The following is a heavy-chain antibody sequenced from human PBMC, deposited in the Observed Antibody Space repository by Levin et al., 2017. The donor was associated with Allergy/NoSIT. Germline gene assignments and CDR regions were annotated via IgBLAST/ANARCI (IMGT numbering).Heavy chain of an antibody. CDR3: ARQLGNFWSGYNCFDY. Sequence: GGSLRLSCAASGFTFSSYEMNWVRRAPGKGLEWVSYISSTGSTIYSADSVKGRFTISRDNAKNSLYLHMNSLRAEDTAVYYCARQLGNFWSGYNCFDYWGQGTLVTVSS. J-gene: IGHJ4*02. D-gene: IGHD3-3*01. V-gene: IGHV3-48*03. CDR2: ISSTGSTI. CDR1: GFTFSSYE.